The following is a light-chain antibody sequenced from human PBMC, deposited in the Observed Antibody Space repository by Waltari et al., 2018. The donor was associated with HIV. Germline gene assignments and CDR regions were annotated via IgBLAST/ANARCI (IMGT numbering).Light chain of an antibody. CDR1: NSKIGSNT. CDR2: GNN. V-gene: IGLV1-44*01. J-gene: IGLJ1*01. Sequence: QSVLTQPPSASGTPGQRVTISCSGSNSKIGSNTVNWYQQVPGMAPKLVIYGNNQRPPGVSDRFSGSKSGTSASLAISGLQSEDEADYYCAAWDDSLNGQGVFGTGTRVTVL. CDR3: AAWDDSLNGQGV.